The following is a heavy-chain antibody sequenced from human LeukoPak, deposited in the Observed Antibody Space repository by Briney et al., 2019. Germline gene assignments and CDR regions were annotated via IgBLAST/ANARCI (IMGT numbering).Heavy chain of an antibody. CDR1: GGSISSYY. D-gene: IGHD2-15*01. V-gene: IGHV4-4*07. CDR3: ARGYCSGGSCYLDY. J-gene: IGHJ4*02. CDR2: IYTSGST. Sequence: TSETLSLTCTVSGGSISSYYWSWIRQPAGKGLEWIGRIYTSGSTNYNPSLKSRVTISVDTSKNQFSLKLSSVTAADTAVYYCARGYCSGGSCYLDYWGQGTLVTVSS.